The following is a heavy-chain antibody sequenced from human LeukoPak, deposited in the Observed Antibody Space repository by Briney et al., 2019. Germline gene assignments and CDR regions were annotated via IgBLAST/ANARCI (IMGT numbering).Heavy chain of an antibody. J-gene: IGHJ3*02. CDR3: AKDLVRGVIVDAFDI. V-gene: IGHV3-30*18. Sequence: AGSLTLTCTASEFTFSSYCMHWVRQAPGKGLEWVAVISYDGNNKYYAYSVKGRFTISRDNSKHTLYLQMNSLRAEDTTVYYFAKDLVRGVIVDAFDIWGQGAMVTVSS. CDR1: EFTFSSYC. CDR2: ISYDGNNK. D-gene: IGHD3-10*01.